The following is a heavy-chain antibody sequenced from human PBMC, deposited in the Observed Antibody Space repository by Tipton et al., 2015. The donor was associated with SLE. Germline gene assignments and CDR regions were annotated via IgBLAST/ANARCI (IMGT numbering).Heavy chain of an antibody. CDR3: ATSKVVVVTPFDY. CDR1: GFTFSSYW. V-gene: IGHV3-74*01. Sequence: SLRLSCAASGFTFSSYWMHWVRQAPGKGLVWVSRINSDGSSTSYADSVKGRFTISRDNAKNTLYLQMNSLRAEDTAVYYCATSKVVVVTPFDYWGQGTLVTVSS. J-gene: IGHJ4*02. CDR2: INSDGSST. D-gene: IGHD3-22*01.